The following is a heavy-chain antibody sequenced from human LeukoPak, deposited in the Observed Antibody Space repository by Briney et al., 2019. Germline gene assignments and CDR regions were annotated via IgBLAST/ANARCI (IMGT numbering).Heavy chain of an antibody. CDR2: IYYSGST. V-gene: IGHV4-59*01. CDR1: GGSISSYY. D-gene: IGHD2-15*01. Sequence: SETLSLTCTVSGGSISSYYWSWIRQPPGKGLEWIGYIYYSGSTNYNPSLKSRVTISVDTSKNQFSLKLSSVTAADTAVYYCAGVVVAATWSGIDYWGQRTLVTVSS. CDR3: AGVVVAATWSGIDY. J-gene: IGHJ4*02.